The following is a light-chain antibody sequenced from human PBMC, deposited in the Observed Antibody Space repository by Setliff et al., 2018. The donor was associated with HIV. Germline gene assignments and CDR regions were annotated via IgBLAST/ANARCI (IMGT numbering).Light chain of an antibody. Sequence: FMLTQPHSVSESPGKTVTFSCTRSSGSIASNYVQWYQHRPGSAPTIVLYENNRRPSGVPDRFSGSIDSASNSASLTISGLKTEDEADYYCQSYDSTIQVFGGGTK. J-gene: IGLJ3*02. CDR1: SGSIASNY. CDR2: ENN. CDR3: QSYDSTIQV. V-gene: IGLV6-57*03.